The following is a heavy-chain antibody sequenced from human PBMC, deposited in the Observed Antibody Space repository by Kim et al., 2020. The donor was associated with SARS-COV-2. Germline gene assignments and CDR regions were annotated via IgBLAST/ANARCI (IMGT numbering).Heavy chain of an antibody. D-gene: IGHD2-15*01. Sequence: SVKVSCKASGGTFSSYAISWVRQAPGQGLEWMGGIIPIFGTANYAQKFQGRVTITADESTSTAYMELSSLRSEDTAVYYCARNVVVVAATDWYFDLWGRGTLVTVSS. CDR3: ARNVVVVAATDWYFDL. CDR1: GGTFSSYA. V-gene: IGHV1-69*13. J-gene: IGHJ2*01. CDR2: IIPIFGTA.